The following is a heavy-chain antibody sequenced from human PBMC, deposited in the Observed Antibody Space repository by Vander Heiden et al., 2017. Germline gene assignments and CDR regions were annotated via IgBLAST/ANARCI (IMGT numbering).Heavy chain of an antibody. Sequence: QVQLRQWGAGLLMPSKSLSLTCAVYGGSSSGYYWNWIRQAPGKGREWIGEINHSGSTNYNPSLKSRVTISEDKSKNQFSLKLSSVTAADTAVYYYAREGRGQQPGGMDVWGQGTTVTVSS. V-gene: IGHV4-34*01. CDR1: GGSSSGYY. D-gene: IGHD6-13*01. CDR2: INHSGST. J-gene: IGHJ6*02. CDR3: AREGRGQQPGGMDV.